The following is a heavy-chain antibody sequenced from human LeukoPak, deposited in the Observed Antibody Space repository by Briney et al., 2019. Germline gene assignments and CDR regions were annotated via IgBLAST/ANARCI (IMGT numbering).Heavy chain of an antibody. Sequence: GESLKISCKGSGYSFPNFWIGWVRHMRGKGLEWMGIIHPGDSDTRYSPSLQGQVTISADKSISTAYLQWRSLKASDTAMYYCARGASGFGVIYWGQGTPVTVSS. V-gene: IGHV5-51*01. CDR2: IHPGDSDT. CDR3: ARGASGFGVIY. J-gene: IGHJ4*02. D-gene: IGHD3-3*01. CDR1: GYSFPNFW.